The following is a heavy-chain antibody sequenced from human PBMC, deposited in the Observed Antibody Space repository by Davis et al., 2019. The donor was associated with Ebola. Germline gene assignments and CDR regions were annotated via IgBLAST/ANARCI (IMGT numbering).Heavy chain of an antibody. J-gene: IGHJ5*02. CDR3: ARDTAGRFDP. Sequence: SVKVSCKASGGTFSSYTISWVRQAPGQGLEWMGRIIPILGIANYAQKFQGRVTITADKSTSTAYMELRSLRSDDTAVYYCARDTAGRFDPWGQGTLVTVSS. CDR1: GGTFSSYT. D-gene: IGHD6-13*01. V-gene: IGHV1-69*04. CDR2: IIPILGIA.